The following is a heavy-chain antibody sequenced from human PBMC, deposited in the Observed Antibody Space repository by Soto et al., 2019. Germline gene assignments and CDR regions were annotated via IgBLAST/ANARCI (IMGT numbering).Heavy chain of an antibody. CDR1: GGSFSGYY. CDR2: INHSGST. D-gene: IGHD3-22*01. CDR3: ARRLYYYDSSGYYVRSYFDY. Sequence: SETLSLTCAVYGGSFSGYYGSWIRQPPGKGLEWIGEINHSGSTNYNPSLKSRVTISVDTSKNQFSLKLSSVTAADTAVYYCARRLYYYDSSGYYVRSYFDYWGQGTLVTVSS. J-gene: IGHJ4*02. V-gene: IGHV4-34*01.